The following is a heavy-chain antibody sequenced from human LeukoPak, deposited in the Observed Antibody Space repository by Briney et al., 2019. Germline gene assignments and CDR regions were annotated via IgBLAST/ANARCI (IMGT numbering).Heavy chain of an antibody. Sequence: GGSLRLSCAASGFTFSSFRMTWVRQAPGKGLEWVSSISSTSSYIYYADSLKGRFTISRDNAKNSLYLQIDSLGAEDTAVYYCARAHLKFGETRALDIWGQGTMVTVSS. V-gene: IGHV3-21*01. J-gene: IGHJ3*02. D-gene: IGHD3-10*01. CDR1: GFTFSSFR. CDR2: ISSTSSYI. CDR3: ARAHLKFGETRALDI.